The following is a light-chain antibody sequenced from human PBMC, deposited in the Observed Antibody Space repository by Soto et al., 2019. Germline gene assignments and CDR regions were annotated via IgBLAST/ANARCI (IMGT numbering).Light chain of an antibody. CDR1: QTVRNNY. CDR2: AAS. J-gene: IGKJ1*01. V-gene: IGKV3-20*01. Sequence: EFVLTQSPGTLSLSPGERATLSCRASQTVRNNYLARYQQKPGQAPRFLIYAASSRATGIPDRFSGSGSGTDFTLTISRLEPEDYAVYYCQQYGHSLWTFGQGTKVDIK. CDR3: QQYGHSLWT.